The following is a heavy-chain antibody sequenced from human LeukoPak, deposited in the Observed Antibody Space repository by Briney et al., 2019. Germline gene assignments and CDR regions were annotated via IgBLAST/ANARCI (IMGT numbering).Heavy chain of an antibody. V-gene: IGHV3-43*02. CDR3: AKPWTGYSSSWYFYYFDY. CDR2: ISGDGGST. D-gene: IGHD6-13*01. CDR1: GFTFDDYA. J-gene: IGHJ4*02. Sequence: PGGALRLSCAASGFTFDDYAMHCVRHAPGKGLEWVSLISGDGGSTYYADSVKGRFTISRDNSKNSLYLQMNSLRTEDTALYYCAKPWTGYSSSWYFYYFDYWGQGTLVTVSS.